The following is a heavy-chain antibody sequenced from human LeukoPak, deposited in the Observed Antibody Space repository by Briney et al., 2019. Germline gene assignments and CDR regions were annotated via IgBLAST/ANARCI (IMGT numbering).Heavy chain of an antibody. V-gene: IGHV3-30*04. CDR3: ARGVLWFGELLTDYYYYYGMDV. CDR1: GFTFSSYA. J-gene: IGHJ6*02. D-gene: IGHD3-10*01. Sequence: PGGSLRLSCAASGFTFSSYAMHWVRQAPGKGLEWVAVISYDGSNKYYAGSVKGRFTISRDNSKNTLYLQMNSLRAEDTAVYYCARGVLWFGELLTDYYYYYGMDVWGQGTTVTVSS. CDR2: ISYDGSNK.